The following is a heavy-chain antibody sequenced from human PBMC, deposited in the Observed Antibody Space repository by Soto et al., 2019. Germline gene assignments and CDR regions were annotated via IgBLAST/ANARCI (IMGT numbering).Heavy chain of an antibody. V-gene: IGHV4-30-4*01. Sequence: SETLSLTCTVSGGSISSGDYCWSWIRQPPGKGLEWIGYIYYSGSTYYNPSLKSRVTISVDTSKNQFSLKLSSVTAADTAVYYCARSYYGDYAWFDPWGQGTLVTVSS. CDR3: ARSYYGDYAWFDP. CDR2: IYYSGST. CDR1: GGSISSGDYC. D-gene: IGHD4-17*01. J-gene: IGHJ5*02.